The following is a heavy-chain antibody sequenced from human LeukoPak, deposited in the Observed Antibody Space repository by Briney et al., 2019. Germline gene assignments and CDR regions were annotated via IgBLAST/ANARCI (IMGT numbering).Heavy chain of an antibody. CDR3: ARGWVAGQHFDS. D-gene: IGHD6-19*01. Sequence: QPGGSLRLSCAASGFTFGSCEMNWVRQTPGKGLEWVSYISRSGRTTHFADSVKGRFTISRDNAKNSLYLQMNSLRAEDTAVYYCARGWVAGQHFDSWGQGTLVSVSS. CDR1: GFTFGSCE. V-gene: IGHV3-48*03. J-gene: IGHJ4*02. CDR2: ISRSGRTT.